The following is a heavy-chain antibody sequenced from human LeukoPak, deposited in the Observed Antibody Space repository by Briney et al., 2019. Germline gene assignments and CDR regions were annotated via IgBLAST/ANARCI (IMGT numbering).Heavy chain of an antibody. J-gene: IGHJ4*02. CDR3: AKDPYGDYDFDC. V-gene: IGHV3-23*01. CDR1: GFTFSSYA. CDR2: ISGSGGNT. Sequence: PGGSLRLSCAASGFTFSSYAMSWVRQAPGKGLEWVSVISGSGGNTYYADSVKGRFTISRDNSKNTLYLQLSSLRAADTAVYYCAKDPYGDYDFDCWGQGTLVTVSS. D-gene: IGHD4-17*01.